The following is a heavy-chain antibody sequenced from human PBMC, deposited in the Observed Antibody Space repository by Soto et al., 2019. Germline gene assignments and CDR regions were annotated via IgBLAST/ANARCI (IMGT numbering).Heavy chain of an antibody. CDR3: ARENYDFWSGYYLDY. V-gene: IGHV3-74*01. CDR1: GITFSTHR. D-gene: IGHD3-3*01. Sequence: EVQLVESGGGLVQPGGSLRLSCVVSGITFSTHRRHWVRQAPGKGLVWVSHIKSDGTVTHYTDSVRGRFIISRDNAKNTLFLQINSMRDEDTAVYYCARENYDFWSGYYLDYWGQGTLVTVSS. J-gene: IGHJ4*02. CDR2: IKSDGTVT.